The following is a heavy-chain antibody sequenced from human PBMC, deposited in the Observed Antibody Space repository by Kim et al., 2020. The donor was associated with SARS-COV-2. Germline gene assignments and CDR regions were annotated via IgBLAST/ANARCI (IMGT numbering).Heavy chain of an antibody. CDR3: ARLGASGPIHKYNWFDP. Sequence: LKSRVTTSVDTSKNQFSLKLSSVTAADTAVYYCARLGASGPIHKYNWFDPWGQGTLVTVSS. V-gene: IGHV4-59*08. J-gene: IGHJ5*02. D-gene: IGHD2-15*01.